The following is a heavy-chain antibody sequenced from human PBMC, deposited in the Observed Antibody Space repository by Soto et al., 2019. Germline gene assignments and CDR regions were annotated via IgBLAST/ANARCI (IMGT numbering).Heavy chain of an antibody. V-gene: IGHV3-33*01. CDR2: IWYDESNK. Sequence: GGSLRLSCAASGFTFSSYGMHWVRQAPGKGLEWVAVIWYDESNKYYADSVKGRFTISRDNSKNTLYLQMNSLRAEDTAVYYCARDSGIAAAGTDFDYWGQGTLVTVSS. D-gene: IGHD6-13*01. CDR3: ARDSGIAAAGTDFDY. CDR1: GFTFSSYG. J-gene: IGHJ4*02.